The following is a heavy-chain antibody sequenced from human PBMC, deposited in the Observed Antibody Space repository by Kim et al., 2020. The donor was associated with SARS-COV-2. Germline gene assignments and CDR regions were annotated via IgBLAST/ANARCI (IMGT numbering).Heavy chain of an antibody. CDR3: ARGFDP. V-gene: IGHV4-59*09. Sequence: YDQASTNDNPSLKRRVTIPVDTSKNQFSLKLSSVTAADTAVDYCARGFDPWGQGTLVTVSS. CDR2: YDQAST. J-gene: IGHJ5*02.